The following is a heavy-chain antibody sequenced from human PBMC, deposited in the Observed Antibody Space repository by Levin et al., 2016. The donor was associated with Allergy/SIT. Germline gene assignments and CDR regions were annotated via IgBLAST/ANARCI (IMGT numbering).Heavy chain of an antibody. Sequence: ASVKVSCKASGYTFTSYGISWVRQAPGQGLEWMGWISAYNGNTNYAQKLQGRVTMTTDTSTSTAYMELRSLRSDDTAVYYCARDYSSSWYQDAYDAFDIWGQGTMVTVSS. CDR3: ARDYSSSWYQDAYDAFDI. CDR2: ISAYNGNT. D-gene: IGHD6-13*01. CDR1: GYTFTSYG. J-gene: IGHJ3*02. V-gene: IGHV1-18*01.